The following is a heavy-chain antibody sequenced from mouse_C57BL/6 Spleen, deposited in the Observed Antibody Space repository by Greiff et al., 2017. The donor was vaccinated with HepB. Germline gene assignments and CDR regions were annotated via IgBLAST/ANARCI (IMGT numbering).Heavy chain of an antibody. D-gene: IGHD1-1*01. V-gene: IGHV1-64*01. J-gene: IGHJ2*01. CDR1: GYTFTSYW. Sequence: QVQLQQPGAELVKPGASVKLSCKASGYTFTSYWMHWVKQRPGQGLEWIGMIHPNSGSTNYNEKFKSKTTLTVDKSSSTAYMKLSSLTSEDSAVYYCARRDTVVDTNYFDYWGQGTTLTVSS. CDR3: ARRDTVVDTNYFDY. CDR2: IHPNSGST.